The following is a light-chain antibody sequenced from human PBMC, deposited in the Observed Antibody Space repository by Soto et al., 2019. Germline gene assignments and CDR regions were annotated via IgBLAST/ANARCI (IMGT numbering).Light chain of an antibody. J-gene: IGKJ2*01. Sequence: EIVLTQSPATLSLSPGERATLSCRASQSVSSYLAWYQQKPGQAPRLLIYDASNRATGIPARFSGSGSGTDFTLTISSLEPDDVATYYCQQYNGYFRTFGQGTKLQIK. CDR1: QSVSSY. V-gene: IGKV3-11*01. CDR2: DAS. CDR3: QQYNGYFRT.